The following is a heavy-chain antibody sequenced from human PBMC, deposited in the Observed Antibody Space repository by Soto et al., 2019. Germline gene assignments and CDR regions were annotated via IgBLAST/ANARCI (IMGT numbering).Heavy chain of an antibody. J-gene: IGHJ4*02. Sequence: EVQLVESGGGLVKPGGSLRLSCAASGFTFSDSSMNWVRQAPGKVLEWVSSISSSGTYIYYADSLKGRFTISRDNAKNSLYLQMDSLRAEDTAVYYCASAYYWGQGTLVTVSS. CDR1: GFTFSDSS. CDR3: ASAYY. CDR2: ISSSGTYI. V-gene: IGHV3-21*06.